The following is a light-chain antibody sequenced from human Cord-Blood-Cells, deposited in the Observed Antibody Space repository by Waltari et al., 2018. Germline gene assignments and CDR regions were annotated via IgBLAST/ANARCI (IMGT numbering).Light chain of an antibody. J-gene: IGKJ2*01. CDR1: QSVLYSSNNKNY. Sequence: TINCKSSQSVLYSSNNKNYLAWYQQKPGQPPKLLIYWASTRESGVPDLFSGSGSGTDFTLTISSLQAEDVAVYYCQQYYSTPYTFGQGTKLEIK. CDR2: WAS. V-gene: IGKV4-1*01. CDR3: QQYYSTPYT.